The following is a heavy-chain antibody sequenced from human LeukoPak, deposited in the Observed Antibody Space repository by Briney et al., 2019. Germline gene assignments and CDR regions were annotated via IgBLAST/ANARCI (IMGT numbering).Heavy chain of an antibody. Sequence: GGSLRLSCAASGFTVSSNYMSWVRQAPGKGLEWVSAIYSGGSTYYADSVKGRFTISRDNSKNTLYLQMNSLRAEDTAVYYCARGTLDVIGMDVWGQGTTVTVSS. CDR2: IYSGGST. CDR1: GFTVSSNY. J-gene: IGHJ6*02. D-gene: IGHD1-1*01. V-gene: IGHV3-66*02. CDR3: ARGTLDVIGMDV.